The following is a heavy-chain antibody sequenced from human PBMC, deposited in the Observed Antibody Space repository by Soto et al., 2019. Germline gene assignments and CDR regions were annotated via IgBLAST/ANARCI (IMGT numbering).Heavy chain of an antibody. CDR1: GFTFSSYW. V-gene: IGHV3-74*01. J-gene: IGHJ4*02. CDR3: VRTSLVVAAATREDY. CDR2: INSDGSST. Sequence: EVQLVESGGGLVQPGESLRLSCAASGFTFSSYWMHWVRQAPGKGLVWVSRINSDGSSTSYAGSVKGRVTISRETAKNTHHLQMNSLRAEDTAVYYCVRTSLVVAAATREDYWGQGTLVTVSS. D-gene: IGHD2-15*01.